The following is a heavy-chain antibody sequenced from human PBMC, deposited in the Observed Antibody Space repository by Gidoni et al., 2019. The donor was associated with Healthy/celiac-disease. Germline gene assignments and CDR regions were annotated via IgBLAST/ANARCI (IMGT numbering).Heavy chain of an antibody. Sequence: QVQLQESGPGLVKPSETLSLTCAVSGYSISSGYYWGWIRQPPGKGLEWIGSIYHSGSTYYNPSLKSRVTISVDTSKNQFSLKLSSVTAADTAVYYCARALSSDFWSGSGYYYYYGMDVWGQGTTVTVSS. D-gene: IGHD3-3*01. CDR2: IYHSGST. V-gene: IGHV4-38-2*01. CDR1: GYSISSGYY. J-gene: IGHJ6*02. CDR3: ARALSSDFWSGSGYYYYYGMDV.